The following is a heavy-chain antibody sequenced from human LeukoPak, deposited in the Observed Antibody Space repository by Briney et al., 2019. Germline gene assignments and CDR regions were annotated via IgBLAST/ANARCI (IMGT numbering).Heavy chain of an antibody. J-gene: IGHJ2*01. V-gene: IGHV5-10-1*01. CDR1: GYTFTSYW. D-gene: IGHD4-17*01. CDR3: ARAATVTGRWYFDR. CDR2: IDPRNSNS. Sequence: GESLRISCAGSGYTFTSYWISWVRQMPGKGLEWMGWIDPRNSNSKYTPSSQGHVTMSIDKSITTAYLQWFSLEASDTAIYYCARAATVTGRWYFDRWGRGTPVIVSS.